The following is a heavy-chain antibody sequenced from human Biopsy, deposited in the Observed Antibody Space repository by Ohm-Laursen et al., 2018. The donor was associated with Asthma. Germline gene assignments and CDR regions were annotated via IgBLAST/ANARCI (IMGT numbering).Heavy chain of an antibody. Sequence: SLRLSCAASGFAFDSYAMSWARQAPGKGLAWVSTIRPNNRGVDYVPSVRGRFTMSRDNSKNTLYLHMSSLRAEDTAAYYCVKDTYEDSGGYYTFEVWGQGTMVTVSS. D-gene: IGHD5-18*01. CDR2: IRPNNRGV. CDR3: VKDTYEDSGGYYTFEV. J-gene: IGHJ3*01. V-gene: IGHV3-23*01. CDR1: GFAFDSYA.